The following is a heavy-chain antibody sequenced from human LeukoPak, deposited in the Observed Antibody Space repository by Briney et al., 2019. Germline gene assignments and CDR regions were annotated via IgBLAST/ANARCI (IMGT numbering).Heavy chain of an antibody. CDR2: ISGSGGST. V-gene: IGHV3-23*01. Sequence: PGGSLRLSCAASGFTFSSYAMSWVRQAPGKGLEWVSAISGSGGSTYYADSVKGRFTISRDNSKNTLYLQMNSLRAEDTAVYYCAKSSQYCSGGSCSFDPWGQGTLVTVSS. D-gene: IGHD2-15*01. CDR1: GFTFSSYA. CDR3: AKSSQYCSGGSCSFDP. J-gene: IGHJ5*02.